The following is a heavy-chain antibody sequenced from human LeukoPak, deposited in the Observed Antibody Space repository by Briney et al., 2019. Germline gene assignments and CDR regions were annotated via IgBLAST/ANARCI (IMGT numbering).Heavy chain of an antibody. J-gene: IGHJ4*02. CDR1: GYTFTGYY. Sequence: ALVKVSCKASGYTFTGYYMHWVRQAPGQGLEWMGWINPNSGVTNYAQKLQGRVTMTTDTSTSTAYMELRSLRSDDTAVYYCARALYTSRSYLATFSPTNFDYWGQGTLVTVSS. V-gene: IGHV1-2*02. CDR2: INPNSGVT. CDR3: ARALYTSRSYLATFSPTNFDY. D-gene: IGHD6-13*01.